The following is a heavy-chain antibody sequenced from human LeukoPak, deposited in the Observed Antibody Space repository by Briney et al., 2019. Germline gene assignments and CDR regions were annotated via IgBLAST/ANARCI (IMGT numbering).Heavy chain of an antibody. CDR3: ARSAAAGTFIGIPYYYYYMDV. V-gene: IGHV1-8*03. CDR2: MNPNSGNT. CDR1: GYTFTSYD. Sequence: GASVKVSCKASGYTFTSYDINWVRQATGQGLEWMGWMNPNSGNTGYAQKFQGRVTITRNTSISTAYMELSSLRSEDTAVYYCARSAAAGTFIGIPYYYYYMDVWGQGTLVTVSS. D-gene: IGHD6-13*01. J-gene: IGHJ6*03.